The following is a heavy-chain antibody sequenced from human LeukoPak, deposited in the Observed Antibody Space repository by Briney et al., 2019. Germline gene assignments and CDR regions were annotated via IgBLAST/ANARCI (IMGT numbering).Heavy chain of an antibody. Sequence: GGSLRLSCAASGFTFSNYAMVGVRQAPGKGLVGGSVIGASGASTFYADSVKGRFTTYRHNSKNTLSLQMNSMRAEDTALYYCAKANGYFDYWGQGTLVTVSS. CDR2: IGASGAST. V-gene: IGHV3-23*01. J-gene: IGHJ4*02. CDR3: AKANGYFDY. D-gene: IGHD2-8*01. CDR1: GFTFSNYA.